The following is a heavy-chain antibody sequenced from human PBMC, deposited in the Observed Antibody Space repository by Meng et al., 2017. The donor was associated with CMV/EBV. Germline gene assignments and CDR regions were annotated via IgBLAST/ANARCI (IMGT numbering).Heavy chain of an antibody. CDR1: GFTFSNYA. D-gene: IGHD1-26*01. V-gene: IGHV3-30*02. Sequence: GESLKISCAASGFTFSNYAMHWVRQAPGKGLEWVAFIRYDGSNKYYADSVKGRFTISRDNSKNTLYLQMNSLRAEDTAVYYCAKHAGSYYSYYYYYGMDVWGQGTTVTVSS. CDR3: AKHAGSYYSYYYYYGMDV. J-gene: IGHJ6*02. CDR2: IRYDGSNK.